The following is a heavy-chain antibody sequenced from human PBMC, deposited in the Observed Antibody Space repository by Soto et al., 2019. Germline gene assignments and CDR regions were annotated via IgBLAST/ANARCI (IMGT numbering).Heavy chain of an antibody. Sequence: GASVKVSCKASGYTFTSYTMHWVRQAPGQRLEWMGWMNPNSGNTGYAQKFQGRVTMTRNTSISTAYMELSSLRSEDTAVYYCARGPLGGDYGSDAFDIWGQGTMVTVSS. D-gene: IGHD4-17*01. V-gene: IGHV1-8*02. CDR1: GYTFTSYT. CDR3: ARGPLGGDYGSDAFDI. J-gene: IGHJ3*02. CDR2: MNPNSGNT.